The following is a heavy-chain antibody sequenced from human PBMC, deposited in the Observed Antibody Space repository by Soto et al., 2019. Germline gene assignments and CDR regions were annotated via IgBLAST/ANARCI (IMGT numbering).Heavy chain of an antibody. CDR1: GFTFSSYA. J-gene: IGHJ4*02. D-gene: IGHD2-2*01. CDR2: ISYDGSNK. V-gene: IGHV3-30-3*01. CDR3: ARGPSSLTRFDY. Sequence: QVQLVESGGGVVQPGRSLRLSCAASGFTFSSYAMHWVRQAPSKGLEWVAVISYDGSNKYYADSVKGRFTISRDNSKNTLYLQMNSLRVEDTAVYYCARGPSSLTRFDYWDQGTLVTVSS.